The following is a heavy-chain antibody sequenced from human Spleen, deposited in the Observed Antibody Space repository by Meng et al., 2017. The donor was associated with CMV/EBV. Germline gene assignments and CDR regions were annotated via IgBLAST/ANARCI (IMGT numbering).Heavy chain of an antibody. CDR3: ARGHKGDDL. J-gene: IGHJ5*02. D-gene: IGHD3-10*01. V-gene: IGHV3-30-3*01. Sequence: LSLTCAASGFLFRSYPMHWVRQVPGKGLEWLTVISYDGNTKYYRDSVKGRFTISRDNSKSMVYLQMNSLRPEDTAVYYCARGHKGDDLGGQGTRVTVSS. CDR2: ISYDGNTK. CDR1: GFLFRSYP.